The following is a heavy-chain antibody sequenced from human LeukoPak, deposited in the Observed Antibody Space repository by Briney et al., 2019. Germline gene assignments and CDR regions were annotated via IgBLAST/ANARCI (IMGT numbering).Heavy chain of an antibody. CDR3: AKEKIIGFVFDGFDI. CDR2: ISYDGSNK. CDR1: GFTFSRYA. V-gene: IGHV3-30*04. J-gene: IGHJ3*02. D-gene: IGHD2/OR15-2a*01. Sequence: GGSLRLSCAASGFTFSRYAMHWVRQAPGKGLEWVAVISYDGSNKYYADSVKGRFTISRDNSKNTLYLQMNSLRAEDTAVYYCAKEKIIGFVFDGFDIWGQGTMVTVSS.